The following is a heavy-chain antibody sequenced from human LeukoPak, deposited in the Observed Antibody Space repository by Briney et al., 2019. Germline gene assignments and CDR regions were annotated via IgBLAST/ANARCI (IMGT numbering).Heavy chain of an antibody. D-gene: IGHD3-22*01. J-gene: IGHJ3*02. Sequence: GGSLRLSCAVSGFIFSGSAMHWVRQASGKGLEWIGRITNKADSYTTSYAASVKGRFTISRDDSKNTAYLQVNSLKTEDTAVYYCSLLALDFYDSSGLRGGNSLDIWGQGTMVTVSS. CDR1: GFIFSGSA. CDR3: SLLALDFYDSSGLRGGNSLDI. V-gene: IGHV3-73*01. CDR2: ITNKADSYTT.